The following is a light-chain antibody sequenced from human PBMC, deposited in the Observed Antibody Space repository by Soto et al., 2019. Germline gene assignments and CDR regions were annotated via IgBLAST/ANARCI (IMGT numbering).Light chain of an antibody. CDR1: SGHSNYA. CDR3: RTGGTAGAIVV. Sequence: QSVLTQSPSASASLGASVKLTCTLSSGHSNYAIAWHKQQPEKGPRYLMKVNSGGSHIKGDGIPDRFSGSSSGAERYLFISGPQSGDGAAFFCRTGGTAGAIVVLGGGTPLPVL. J-gene: IGLJ7*01. V-gene: IGLV4-69*01. CDR2: VNSGGSH.